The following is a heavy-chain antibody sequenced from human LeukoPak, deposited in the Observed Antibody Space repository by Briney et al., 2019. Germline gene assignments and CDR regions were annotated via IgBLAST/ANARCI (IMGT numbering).Heavy chain of an antibody. CDR3: AKDIGYCSSTSCYGGLDY. V-gene: IGHV4-30-2*01. J-gene: IGHJ4*02. Sequence: SQTLSLTCAVSGGSISSSGYSWSWIRQPPGKGLEWIGYIYHSGSTYYNPSLKSRVTISVDRSKNQFSLKLSSVTAADTAVYYCAKDIGYCSSTSCYGGLDYWGQGTLVTVSS. CDR1: GGSISSSGYS. D-gene: IGHD2-2*03. CDR2: IYHSGST.